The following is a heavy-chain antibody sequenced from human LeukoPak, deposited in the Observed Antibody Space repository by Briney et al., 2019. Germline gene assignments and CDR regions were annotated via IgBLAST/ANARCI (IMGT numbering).Heavy chain of an antibody. CDR1: GYTFTSHG. J-gene: IGHJ4*02. D-gene: IGHD5-18*01. CDR2: ISTYNGNT. CDR3: ARGQGASWDTAMVTDH. V-gene: IGHV1-18*01. Sequence: ASVKVSCKASGYTFTSHGISWVRQAPGRGLEWMGWISTYNGNTNYAQKFQGRVTMTTDTSTTTAYMELRSLRSDDTAVYYCARGQGASWDTAMVTDHWGQGTLVTVSS.